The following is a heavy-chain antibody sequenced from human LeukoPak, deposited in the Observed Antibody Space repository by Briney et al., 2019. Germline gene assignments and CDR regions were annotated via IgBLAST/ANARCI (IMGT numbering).Heavy chain of an antibody. D-gene: IGHD2-15*01. CDR3: ARHRRYCTGGSCYSGAFDI. J-gene: IGHJ3*02. V-gene: IGHV5-51*01. CDR1: GYRFTSYW. CDR2: IYPGDSDT. Sequence: GESLKISCKASGYRFTSYWVGWVRQMPGKGPEWMGIIYPGDSDTRYSPPFQGQVTISGDKSISTAYLQWSSLKASDTAMYYCARHRRYCTGGSCYSGAFDIWGQGTMVTVSS.